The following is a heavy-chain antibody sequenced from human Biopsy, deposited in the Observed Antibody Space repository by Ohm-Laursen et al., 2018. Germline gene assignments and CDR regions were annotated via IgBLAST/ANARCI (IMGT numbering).Heavy chain of an antibody. CDR1: GGSISSDY. CDR2: IYYSGST. V-gene: IGHV4-59*01. D-gene: IGHD2-21*02. CDR3: ARDDAVTVIRGLYY. Sequence: SQTLSLTCPVSGGSISSDYWSWIRQTPGKGLEWIGYIYYSGSTNYNPSLKSRVTISVDTSKNQFSLKVSSVTAEDTAVYYCARDDAVTVIRGLYYWGQGALVTVSS. J-gene: IGHJ4*02.